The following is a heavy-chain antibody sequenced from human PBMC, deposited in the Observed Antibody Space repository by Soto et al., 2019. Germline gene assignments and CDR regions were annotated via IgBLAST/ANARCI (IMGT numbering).Heavy chain of an antibody. Sequence: QVQLQESGPGLVKPSGTLSLTCGVSGGSISDSNWWSWVRQPPGKGLEWIGEIYHSGSTNYNPSLKSRATISVAKSKTQFSLKLSSVTAADTAIDFCAKTRSEYWFDPWGQGTLVIVSS. J-gene: IGHJ5*02. CDR1: GGSISDSNW. CDR3: AKTRSEYWFDP. D-gene: IGHD6-25*01. V-gene: IGHV4-4*02. CDR2: IYHSGST.